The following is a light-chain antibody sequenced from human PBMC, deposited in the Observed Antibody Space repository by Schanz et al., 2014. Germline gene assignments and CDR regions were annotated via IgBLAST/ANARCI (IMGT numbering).Light chain of an antibody. J-gene: IGKJ1*01. Sequence: EIVMTQSPATLSVSPGERATLSCRASQSVSSNLAWYQQKPGQAPRLLIYGASTRATGIATRFSGSGFGTEFTLTISGLQSEDVAMYYCQQYHTSRTFGQGTKVEIK. CDR2: GAS. CDR1: QSVSSN. CDR3: QQYHTSRT. V-gene: IGKV3-15*01.